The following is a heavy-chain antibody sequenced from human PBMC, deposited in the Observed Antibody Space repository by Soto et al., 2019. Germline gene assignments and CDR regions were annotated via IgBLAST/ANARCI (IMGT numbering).Heavy chain of an antibody. V-gene: IGHV3-30-3*01. CDR1: GFTFSIYA. J-gene: IGHJ6*02. CDR2: ISYDGNNK. Sequence: QVQLVESGGGVVQPGRSLRLSCAASGFTFSIYAMHWVRQAPGKGLEWVAVISYDGNNKYYADSVKGRFTISRDNSKNTVYLQMNSLRDEDTALYYCARERGGGGYYGVDVWGQGTTVTVSS. CDR3: ARERGGGGYYGVDV. D-gene: IGHD2-15*01.